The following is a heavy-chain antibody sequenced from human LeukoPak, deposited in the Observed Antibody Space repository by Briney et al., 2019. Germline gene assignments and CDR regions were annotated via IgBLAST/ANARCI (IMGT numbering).Heavy chain of an antibody. Sequence: GGSLRLSCAASGFTFSSFGMSWVRQAPGKGLEWVSGITSSGSTYYADSVKGRFTISRDNSKNTLYLQMNSLRAEDTAVYYCAKDWPMGGSAFDSWGQGTMATVSS. V-gene: IGHV3-23*01. CDR1: GFTFSSFG. J-gene: IGHJ3*01. CDR3: AKDWPMGGSAFDS. D-gene: IGHD3-10*01. CDR2: ITSSGST.